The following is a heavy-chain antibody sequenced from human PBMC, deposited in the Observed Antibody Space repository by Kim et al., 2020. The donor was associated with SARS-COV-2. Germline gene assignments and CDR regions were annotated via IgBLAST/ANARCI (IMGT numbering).Heavy chain of an antibody. CDR1: GYSISSGYY. Sequence: SETLSLTCTVSGYSISSGYYRGWIRQPPGKGLEWIGSIYHSGSTYYNPSLKSRVTISVDTSKNQFSLKLSSVTAADTAVYYCARGFGLLWFGELQRVYFDYWGQGTLVTVSS. D-gene: IGHD3-10*01. CDR3: ARGFGLLWFGELQRVYFDY. J-gene: IGHJ4*02. V-gene: IGHV4-38-2*02. CDR2: IYHSGST.